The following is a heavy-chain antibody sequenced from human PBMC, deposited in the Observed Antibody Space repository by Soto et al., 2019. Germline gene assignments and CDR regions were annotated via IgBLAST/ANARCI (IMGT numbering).Heavy chain of an antibody. CDR3: ARGNDFWSGYYPPLNWFDP. CDR2: IYYSGST. CDR1: GGSISSYY. D-gene: IGHD3-3*01. Sequence: SETLSLTCTASGGSISSYYWSWIRQPPGKGLEWIGYIYYSGSTNYNPSLKSRVTISVDTSKNQFSLKLSSVTAADTAVYYCARGNDFWSGYYPPLNWFDPWGQGTLVTVSS. V-gene: IGHV4-59*01. J-gene: IGHJ5*02.